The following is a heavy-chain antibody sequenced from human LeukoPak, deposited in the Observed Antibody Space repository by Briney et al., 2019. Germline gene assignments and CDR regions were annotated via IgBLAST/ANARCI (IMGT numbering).Heavy chain of an antibody. Sequence: PGGSLRFSCAASGFTFSSYSMNWVRQAPGKGLEWVSSISRTSAYIYYADSVKGRFTISRDNAKNSLYLQMNSLRAEDTAVYYCARDYRWLPFDYWGQGTLVTVSS. D-gene: IGHD5-24*01. CDR1: GFTFSSYS. CDR2: ISRTSAYI. J-gene: IGHJ4*02. CDR3: ARDYRWLPFDY. V-gene: IGHV3-21*01.